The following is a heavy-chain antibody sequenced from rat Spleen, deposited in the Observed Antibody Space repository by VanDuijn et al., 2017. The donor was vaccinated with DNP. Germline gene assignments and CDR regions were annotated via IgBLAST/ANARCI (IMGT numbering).Heavy chain of an antibody. CDR2: ISSDGSGT. D-gene: IGHD1-10*01. J-gene: IGHJ4*01. CDR1: GFTFSGYY. Sequence: EVQLVESDGGLVQPGRSLKVSCAASGFTFSGYYMAWVRQAPTKGLEWVASISSDGSGTYYRASVKGRFTISRDNAKSTLYLQMDSLRSEDTATYYCARHRTTSPYYYFMDAWGQGASVTVSS. CDR3: ARHRTTSPYYYFMDA. V-gene: IGHV5-29*01.